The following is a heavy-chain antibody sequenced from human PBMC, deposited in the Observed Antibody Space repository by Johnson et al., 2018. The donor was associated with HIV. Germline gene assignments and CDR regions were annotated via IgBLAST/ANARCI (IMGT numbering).Heavy chain of an antibody. V-gene: IGHV3-13*01. D-gene: IGHD6-13*01. CDR3: ARDQRHIAAAGPPDAFDI. Sequence: VQLVESGGGLEQPGGSLRLSCADSGCTFSRDDMHGVRQATGKGLEWVSGIGTAGDTYYPGSVKGRFTISRENAKNSLDLQMNSLRAGDTAVYYCARDQRHIAAAGPPDAFDIWGQGTMVTVSS. CDR2: IGTAGDT. CDR1: GCTFSRDD. J-gene: IGHJ3*02.